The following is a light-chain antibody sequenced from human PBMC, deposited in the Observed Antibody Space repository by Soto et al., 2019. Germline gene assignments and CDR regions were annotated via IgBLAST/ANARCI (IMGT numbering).Light chain of an antibody. Sequence: EIVMTQSPATLSVSPGERATLSCRASQSVSSNLAWYQQKPGQAPRLLLYGASTRATGIPARFNGSVSGTEFTLTISSLQSEDFAVYYGQQYNNWPITVGQGTRLESK. J-gene: IGKJ5*01. V-gene: IGKV3-15*01. CDR2: GAS. CDR1: QSVSSN. CDR3: QQYNNWPIT.